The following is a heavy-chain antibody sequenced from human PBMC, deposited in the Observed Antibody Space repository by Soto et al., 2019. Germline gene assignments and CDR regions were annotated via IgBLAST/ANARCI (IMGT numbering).Heavy chain of an antibody. V-gene: IGHV7-4-1*01. CDR1: GYTFTSYA. Sequence: ASVKVSCKASGYTFTSYAMNWVRQAPGQGLEWMGWINTNTGSPTYAQGFTGRFVFSLDTSVSTAYLQICSLKAEDTAVYYCARDGYDFWSWFDPWGQGTLVTVSS. J-gene: IGHJ5*02. D-gene: IGHD3-3*01. CDR2: INTNTGSP. CDR3: ARDGYDFWSWFDP.